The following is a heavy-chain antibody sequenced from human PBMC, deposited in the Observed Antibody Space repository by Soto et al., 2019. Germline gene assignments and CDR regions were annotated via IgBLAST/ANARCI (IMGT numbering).Heavy chain of an antibody. V-gene: IGHV3-48*01. CDR1: GFTFSSYS. CDR3: ARGAHLYDYIWGSYRPGVYFDY. D-gene: IGHD3-16*02. J-gene: IGHJ4*02. CDR2: ISSSSSTI. Sequence: GGSLRLSCAASGFTFSSYSMNWVRQAPGKGLEWVSYISSSSSTIYYADSVKGRFTISRDNAKNSLYLQMNSLRAEDTAVYYCARGAHLYDYIWGSYRPGVYFDYWGQGTLVTVSS.